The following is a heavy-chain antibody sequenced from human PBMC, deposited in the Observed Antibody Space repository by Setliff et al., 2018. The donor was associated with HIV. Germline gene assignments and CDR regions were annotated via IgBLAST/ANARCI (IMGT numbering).Heavy chain of an antibody. V-gene: IGHV4-31*03. D-gene: IGHD3-22*01. CDR3: ARDLSGYTFDY. J-gene: IGHJ4*03. CDR2: IHYSGSI. CDR1: GGSISSGVYY. Sequence: PSETLSLTCTVSGGSISSGVYYWSWIRHHPGKGLEWIGYIHYSGSIYYNPSLKSRVTISVDTSKNQFSLKLSSVTAADTAVYFCARDLSGYTFDYWGHGTLVTVSS.